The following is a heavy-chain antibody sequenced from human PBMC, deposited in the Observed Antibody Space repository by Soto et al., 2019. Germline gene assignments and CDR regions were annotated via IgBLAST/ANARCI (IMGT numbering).Heavy chain of an antibody. CDR1: GFSFSSGS. J-gene: IGHJ6*02. CDR3: ATEPYHYSSSGGDV. CDR2: IKSEAGGATT. V-gene: IGHV3-15*07. Sequence: EVQLMESGGDLVKPGGSLRLSCAASGFSFSSGSMNWVRQAPGKGLEWVGRIKSEAGGATTDYSPPVKGTFTISRDDSINTLYLYMHSLKTEDTAVYDCATEPYHYSSSGGDVWGQGTAATVSS.